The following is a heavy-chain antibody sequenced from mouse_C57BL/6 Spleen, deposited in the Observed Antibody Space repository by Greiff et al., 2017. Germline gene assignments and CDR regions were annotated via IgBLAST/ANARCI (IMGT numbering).Heavy chain of an antibody. CDR1: GFTFSSYG. Sequence: EVKLQESGGDLVKPGGSLKLSCAASGFTFSSYGMSWVRQTPDKRLEWVATISSGGSYTYYPDSVKGRFTISRDNAKNTLYLQMSSLKSEDTAMYYGARHGLGRDWYFGVWGTGTTVTVSS. CDR2: ISSGGSYT. V-gene: IGHV5-6*01. J-gene: IGHJ1*03. D-gene: IGHD3-3*01. CDR3: ARHGLGRDWYFGV.